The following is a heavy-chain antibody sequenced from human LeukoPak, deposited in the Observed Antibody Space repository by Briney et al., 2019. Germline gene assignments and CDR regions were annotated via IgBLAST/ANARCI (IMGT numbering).Heavy chain of an antibody. D-gene: IGHD6-19*01. V-gene: IGHV5-51*01. CDR2: IYPGDSDT. CDR3: ARLSSGWYPGFDFDY. Sequence: GESLKISCKGSGYSFTSYWIGWVRQMPGKGLEWMGIIYPGDSDTRYSPSFQGQVTISADKSISTAYLQWSSLKASDTAMYYCARLSSGWYPGFDFDYWGQGPLVTVSS. CDR1: GYSFTSYW. J-gene: IGHJ4*02.